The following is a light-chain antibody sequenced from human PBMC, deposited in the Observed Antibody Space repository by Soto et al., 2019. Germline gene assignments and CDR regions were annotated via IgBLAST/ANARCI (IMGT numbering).Light chain of an antibody. CDR1: QSVSSNH. CDR2: GAS. J-gene: IGKJ3*01. V-gene: IGKV3-20*01. Sequence: DILLTQSPGTLSLSPGERAPLSCRASQSVSSNHLAWYQQKPGQAPRLLIYGASSRATGIPDRFSGSGSGTDFTLTISRLEPEDFSVYYCHQYGTAPLTFGPGTKVDIK. CDR3: HQYGTAPLT.